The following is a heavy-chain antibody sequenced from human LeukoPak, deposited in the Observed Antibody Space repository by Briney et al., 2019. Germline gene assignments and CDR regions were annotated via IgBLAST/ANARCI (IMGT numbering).Heavy chain of an antibody. CDR2: IYYSGST. CDR1: GCSISSYY. Sequence: SESLSLTCTVSGCSISSYYWSWIRQPPGKGLEWIGYIYYSGSTNYNPSLKRRVSISVDTSNNQFSLKLSSVTAADTAVYYCARDDRPYYDFWSGYSGDYYMDVWGKGTTVTVSS. V-gene: IGHV4-59*01. CDR3: ARDDRPYYDFWSGYSGDYYMDV. D-gene: IGHD3-3*01. J-gene: IGHJ6*03.